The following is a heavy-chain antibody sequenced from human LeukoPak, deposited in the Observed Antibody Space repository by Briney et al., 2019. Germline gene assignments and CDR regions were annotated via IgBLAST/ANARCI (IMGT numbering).Heavy chain of an antibody. CDR1: GLSFSYYG. J-gene: IGHJ4*02. CDR3: AARNLFDKKSPYLYYFYF. Sequence: PGGSLRLFCSLSGLSFSYYGMSWVRQAPGKGLEWVSAINSDGSPYFADPVKGRYTMSRDNSKNTLYVQMNSLRAEDTAVYNCAARNLFDKKSPYLYYFYFWGQGTLVTVSS. V-gene: IGHV3-23*01. CDR2: INSDGSP. D-gene: IGHD3-16*01.